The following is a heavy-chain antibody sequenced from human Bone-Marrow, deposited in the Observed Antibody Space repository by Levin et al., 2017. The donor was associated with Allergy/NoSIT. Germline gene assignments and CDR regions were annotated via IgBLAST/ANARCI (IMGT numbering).Heavy chain of an antibody. Sequence: GESLKISCKGSGYSFTTFWIGWVRQMPGKGLEWMGFIYPGDSDTRYSPSFQGQVTISADKSTNTAYLQWSTLKASDTAMYFCAIRGDYYDGSGSYYDFPDTWGQGTLVTVSS. CDR3: AIRGDYYDGSGSYYDFPDT. J-gene: IGHJ5*02. V-gene: IGHV5-51*01. CDR2: IYPGDSDT. D-gene: IGHD3-22*01. CDR1: GYSFTTFW.